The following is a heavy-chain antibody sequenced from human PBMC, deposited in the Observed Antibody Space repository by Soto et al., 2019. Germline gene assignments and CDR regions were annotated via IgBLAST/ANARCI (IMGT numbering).Heavy chain of an antibody. CDR2: IRSKAYGGTI. Sequence: GGSLRLSCSASGFTFGGCAMTWFRQAPGKGLEWVGFIRSKAYGGTIEYAASVKGRFTISRDDSKSIAYLQMNSLKADDTAVYYCSSSSSTVTTGSYYNYGMDVWGQGTTVTVS. D-gene: IGHD4-17*01. CDR3: SSSSSTVTTGSYYNYGMDV. J-gene: IGHJ6*02. CDR1: GFTFGGCA. V-gene: IGHV3-49*03.